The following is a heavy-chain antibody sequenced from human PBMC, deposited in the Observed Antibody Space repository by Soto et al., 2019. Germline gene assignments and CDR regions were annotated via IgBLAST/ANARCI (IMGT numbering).Heavy chain of an antibody. J-gene: IGHJ6*02. V-gene: IGHV3-9*01. CDR3: AKDSAPVKLGYWSSTRCYLYGMDV. CDR2: ISWNSGSI. Sequence: GGSLRLSCAASVFTFDDYAMHWVRQAPGNGLEWVSGISWNSGSIGYADSVKGRFTISRDNAKNSLYLQMNSLRAEDTALYYCAKDSAPVKLGYWSSTRCYLYGMDVWGQGTTVTVS. CDR1: VFTFDDYA. D-gene: IGHD2-2*01.